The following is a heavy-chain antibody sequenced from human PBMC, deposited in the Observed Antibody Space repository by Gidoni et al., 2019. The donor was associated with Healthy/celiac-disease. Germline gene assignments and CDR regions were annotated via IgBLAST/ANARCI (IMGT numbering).Heavy chain of an antibody. J-gene: IGHJ3*02. CDR2: IAYDGNNN. V-gene: IGHV3-30-3*01. D-gene: IGHD2-15*01. CDR3: ARAVGWDAFHI. CDR1: GFTFSTYA. Sequence: QVQLVASGGGVVQPGRSLRLSCASSGFTFSTYAMHWVRPAPGKGLDWVAVIAYDGNNNYYEDSVKGRFTISRDTSKNTLYLQMNSRRAEDTAVYYCARAVGWDAFHIWGQGTMVTVSS.